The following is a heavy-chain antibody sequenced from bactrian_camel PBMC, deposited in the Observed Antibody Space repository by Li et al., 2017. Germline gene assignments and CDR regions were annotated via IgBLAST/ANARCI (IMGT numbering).Heavy chain of an antibody. CDR2: INTGGTTT. J-gene: IGHJ4*01. D-gene: IGHD2*01. V-gene: IGHV3S1*01. CDR3: VRATLRCSGGSAFCYPLTDKY. CDR1: GFTFSDYW. Sequence: HVQLVESGGGLVQFGGSLRLDCAASGFTFSDYWMYWVRQAPGKGLEWISTINTGGTTTYFADSVKGRFTKSRDNAKNTVYLQMNSLKPEDTAVYYCVRATLRCSGGSAFCYPLTDKYWGQGTQVTVS.